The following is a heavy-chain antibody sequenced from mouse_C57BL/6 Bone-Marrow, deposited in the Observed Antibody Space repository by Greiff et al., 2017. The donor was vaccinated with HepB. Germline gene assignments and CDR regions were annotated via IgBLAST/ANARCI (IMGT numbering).Heavy chain of an antibody. CDR2: IYWDDDK. CDR1: GFSLSTSGMG. J-gene: IGHJ1*03. V-gene: IGHV8-12*01. CDR3: ARWTRITTVVADWYFDV. Sequence: QVTLKVSGPGILQSSQTLSLTCSFSGFSLSTSGMGVSWIRQPSGKGLEWLAHIYWDDDKRYNPSLKSRLTISKDTSRNQVFLKITSVDTADTATYYCARWTRITTVVADWYFDVWGTGTTVTVSS. D-gene: IGHD1-1*01.